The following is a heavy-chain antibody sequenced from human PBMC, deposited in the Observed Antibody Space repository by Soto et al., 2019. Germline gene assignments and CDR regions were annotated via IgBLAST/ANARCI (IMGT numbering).Heavy chain of an antibody. CDR3: ARVGGGSSWGYFDY. D-gene: IGHD6-6*01. V-gene: IGHV3-64*01. CDR1: GFTFSSYA. Sequence: EVQLVESGGGLVQPGGSLRLSCAASGFTFSSYAMHWVRQAPGKGLEYVSAISSNGGSTYYANSVKGRFTISRDNSKNTLYLQMGSLRAEDMAVYDCARVGGGSSWGYFDYWGQGTLVTVSS. CDR2: ISSNGGST. J-gene: IGHJ4*02.